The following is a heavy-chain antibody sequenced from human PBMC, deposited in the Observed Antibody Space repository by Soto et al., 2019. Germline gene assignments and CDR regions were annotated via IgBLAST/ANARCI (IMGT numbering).Heavy chain of an antibody. D-gene: IGHD2-15*01. CDR3: ARNRRYCSGGSYYLNDAFDI. V-gene: IGHV1-18*04. Sequence: ASVKVSCKASGYTFTSYGISWVRQAPGQGLEWMGWISAYNGNTNYAQKLQGRVTMTTDTSTSTAYMELRSLRSDDTAVYYCARNRRYCSGGSYYLNDAFDIWGQGTMVTVSS. CDR2: ISAYNGNT. CDR1: GYTFTSYG. J-gene: IGHJ3*02.